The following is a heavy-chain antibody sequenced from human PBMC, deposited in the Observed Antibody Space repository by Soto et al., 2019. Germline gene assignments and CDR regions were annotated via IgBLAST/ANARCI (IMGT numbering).Heavy chain of an antibody. D-gene: IGHD2-2*01. CDR1: GFTFSSYA. CDR2: ISGSGGST. J-gene: IGHJ4*02. CDR3: AKTYCSSTSCHIDY. V-gene: IGHV3-23*01. Sequence: GGSLRLSCAASGFTFSSYAMSWVRQAPGKGREWVLDISGSGGSTYYADSVKGRFTISRDNSKNTLYLQMNSLRAEDTAVYYCAKTYCSSTSCHIDYWGQGTLVTVSS.